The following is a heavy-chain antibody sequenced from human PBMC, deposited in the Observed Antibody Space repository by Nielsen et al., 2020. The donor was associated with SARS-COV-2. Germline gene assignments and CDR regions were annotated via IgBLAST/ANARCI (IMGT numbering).Heavy chain of an antibody. CDR3: ASELVPGYYGMDV. CDR1: GFTFSSYG. V-gene: IGHV3-33*01. J-gene: IGHJ6*02. Sequence: GESLKIFCAASGFTFSSYGMHWVRQAPGKGLEWVAVIWYDGSNKYYADSVKGRFTISRDNSKNTLYLQMNSLRAEDTAVYYCASELVPGYYGMDVWGQGTTVTVSS. D-gene: IGHD6-13*01. CDR2: IWYDGSNK.